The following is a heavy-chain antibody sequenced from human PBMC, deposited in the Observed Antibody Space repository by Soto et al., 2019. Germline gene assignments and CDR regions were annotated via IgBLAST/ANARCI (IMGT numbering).Heavy chain of an antibody. CDR2: ISYDGSNK. J-gene: IGHJ4*02. CDR1: GFTFSSYG. V-gene: IGHV3-30*18. D-gene: IGHD6-19*01. Sequence: GGSLRLSCAASGFTFSSYGMHWVRQAPGKGLEWVAVISYDGSNKYYADSVKGRFTISRDNSKNTLYLQMNSLRAEDTAVYYCAKDSHSSGWDYFDYWGQGTLVTVSS. CDR3: AKDSHSSGWDYFDY.